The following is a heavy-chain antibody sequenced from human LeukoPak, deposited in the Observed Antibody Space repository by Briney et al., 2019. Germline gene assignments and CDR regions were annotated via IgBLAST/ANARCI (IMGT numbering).Heavy chain of an antibody. D-gene: IGHD6-19*01. CDR3: AKDPPLLWQWRCDC. V-gene: IGHV3-23*01. CDR1: GFTFSSYY. CDR2: ISGSGDST. Sequence: GGSLRLSCAASGFTFSSYYMSWVRQAPGKGLEWVSAISGSGDSTYYAYSVKGRFTISRDNAKNTLDLQMNSLRAEDTAVYYCAKDPPLLWQWRCDCWGQGTLVTVSS. J-gene: IGHJ4*02.